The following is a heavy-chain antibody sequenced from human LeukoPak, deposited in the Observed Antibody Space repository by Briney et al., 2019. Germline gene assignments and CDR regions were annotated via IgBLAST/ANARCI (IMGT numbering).Heavy chain of an antibody. CDR2: ISAYNGNT. Sequence: ASVKVSCKASGYTFTSYGISWVRQAPGQGLEWMGWISAYNGNTNYAQKLQGRVTMTTDTSTSTAYMELRSLRSDDTAVYYCATKARHYYDSSGYYFEGAFDIWGQGTMVTVSS. CDR1: GYTFTSYG. V-gene: IGHV1-18*01. D-gene: IGHD3-22*01. J-gene: IGHJ3*02. CDR3: ATKARHYYDSSGYYFEGAFDI.